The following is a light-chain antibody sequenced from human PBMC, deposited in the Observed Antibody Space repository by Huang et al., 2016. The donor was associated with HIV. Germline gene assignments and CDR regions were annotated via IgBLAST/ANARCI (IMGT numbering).Light chain of an antibody. J-gene: IGKJ2*01. CDR1: QSVSSSY. CDR2: GAS. CDR3: QQYGNSPYT. Sequence: EIVLTQFPGTLSLSPGERATVPCGASQSVSSSYLAWFQQKPGQAPTLRIYGASNRATDLPDRFSGSGSGTDFTLTISRLEPEDFAVYYCQQYGNSPYTFGQGTKLEIK. V-gene: IGKV3-20*01.